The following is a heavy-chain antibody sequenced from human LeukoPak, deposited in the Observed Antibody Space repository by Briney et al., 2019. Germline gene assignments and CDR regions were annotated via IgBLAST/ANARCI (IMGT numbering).Heavy chain of an antibody. CDR3: ARAPYSSSRFDP. CDR2: IYYSGST. V-gene: IGHV4-59*11. Sequence: SETLSLTCTVSGGSISSHYWSWIRQPPGKGLEWIGYIYYSGSTNYNPSLKSRVTISVDTTKNQFSLKLSSVTAADTAVYYCARAPYSSSRFDPWGQGTLVTVSS. CDR1: GGSISSHY. J-gene: IGHJ5*02. D-gene: IGHD6-6*01.